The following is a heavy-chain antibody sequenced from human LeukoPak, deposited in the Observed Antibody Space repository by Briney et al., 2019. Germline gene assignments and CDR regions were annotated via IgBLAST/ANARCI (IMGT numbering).Heavy chain of an antibody. CDR2: ISSSSSYI. CDR1: GFTFSSYS. D-gene: IGHD3-3*01. J-gene: IGHJ4*02. CDR3: ARDRGITIFGVNDY. Sequence: PGGSLRLFCAASGFTFSSYSMNWVPQAPGKGLEWVSSISSSSSYIYYADSVKGRFTISRDNAKNSLYLQMNSLRAEDTAVYYCARDRGITIFGVNDYWGQGTLVTVSS. V-gene: IGHV3-21*01.